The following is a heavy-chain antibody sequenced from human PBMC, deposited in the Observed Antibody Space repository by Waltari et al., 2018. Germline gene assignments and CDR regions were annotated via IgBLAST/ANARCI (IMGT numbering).Heavy chain of an antibody. V-gene: IGHV3-23*03. D-gene: IGHD2-15*01. J-gene: IGHJ4*02. CDR1: GFTFRSYA. CDR2: SYSGVST. CDR3: AKDVFSAATQFDY. Sequence: EVQLLESGGGLVQPGGSLRLSCAASGFTFRSYALSWVRQPPGKGLGWVSVSYSGVSTYYAESVKGRFTISRDNSKNTLYLQMNSLRAEDTAVYYCAKDVFSAATQFDYWGQGTLVTVSS.